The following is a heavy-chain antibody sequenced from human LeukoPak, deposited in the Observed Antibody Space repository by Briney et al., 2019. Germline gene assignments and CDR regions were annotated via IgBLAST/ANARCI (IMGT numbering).Heavy chain of an antibody. CDR2: INPSGGST. CDR1: GYTLTSYY. V-gene: IGHV1-46*01. D-gene: IGHD5-18*01. Sequence: ASVKVSCKASGYTLTSYYMHWVRQAPGQGLEWMGIINPSGGSTSYAQKFQGRVTMTRDTSTSTVYMELSSLRSEDTAVYYCARDGIPPFHFDYWGQGTLVTVSS. J-gene: IGHJ4*02. CDR3: ARDGIPPFHFDY.